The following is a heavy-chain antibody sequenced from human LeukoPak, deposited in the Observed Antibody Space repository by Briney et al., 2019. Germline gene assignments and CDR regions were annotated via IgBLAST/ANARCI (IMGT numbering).Heavy chain of an antibody. Sequence: PSQTLSLTCTVSGGSISSGGYYWSWIRQPAGKGLEWIGRIYTSGSTNYNPSLKSRVTISVDTSKNQFSLKLSSVTAADTAVYYCARIVPAAMELDYWGQGTLVTVSS. J-gene: IGHJ4*02. D-gene: IGHD2-2*01. V-gene: IGHV4-61*02. CDR2: IYTSGST. CDR3: ARIVPAAMELDY. CDR1: GGSISSGGYY.